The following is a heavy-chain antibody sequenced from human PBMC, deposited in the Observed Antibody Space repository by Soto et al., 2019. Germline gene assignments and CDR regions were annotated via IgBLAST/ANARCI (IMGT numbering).Heavy chain of an antibody. CDR1: GFTFSSYG. Sequence: GGSLRLSCAASGFTFSSYGMHWVRQAPGKGLEWVAVISYDGSNKYYADSVKGRFTISRDNSKNTLYLQMNSLRAEDTAVYYCAKDRYYYDSSGYFDYWGQGTLVTVSS. D-gene: IGHD3-22*01. CDR2: ISYDGSNK. J-gene: IGHJ4*02. CDR3: AKDRYYYDSSGYFDY. V-gene: IGHV3-30*18.